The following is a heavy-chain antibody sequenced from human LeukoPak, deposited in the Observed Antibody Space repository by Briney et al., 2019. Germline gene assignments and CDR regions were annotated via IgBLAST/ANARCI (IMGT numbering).Heavy chain of an antibody. Sequence: PGGPLRLSCAVSGFTLSAHDMHWVRQTPGKGLAWVAVVKDDGSYTSYAASVKGRFTISRDNSKNTVVLQMNSLSVDDTAIYYCARQSLAASGLDYWGQGMLVTVSS. CDR3: ARQSLAASGLDY. V-gene: IGHV3-30*04. D-gene: IGHD6-13*01. CDR2: VKDDGSYT. CDR1: GFTLSAHD. J-gene: IGHJ4*02.